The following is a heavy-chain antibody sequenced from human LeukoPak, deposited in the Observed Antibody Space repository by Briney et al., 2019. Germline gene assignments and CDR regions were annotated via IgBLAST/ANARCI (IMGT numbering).Heavy chain of an antibody. CDR3: ARGAVAGTSLDY. CDR2: ISSSSSYI. V-gene: IGHV3-21*01. CDR1: GFTFSSYN. Sequence: GGSLRLSCAASGFTFSSYNMNWVRQAPGKGLEWVSYISSSSSYIYYTDSVKGRFTISRDNAKNSLYLQLNSLRAEDTAVYYCARGAVAGTSLDYWGQGTLVTVSS. J-gene: IGHJ4*02. D-gene: IGHD6-19*01.